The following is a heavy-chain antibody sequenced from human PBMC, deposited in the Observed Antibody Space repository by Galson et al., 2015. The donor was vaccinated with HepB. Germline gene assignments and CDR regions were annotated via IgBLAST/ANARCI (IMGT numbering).Heavy chain of an antibody. CDR3: ARATYGGWNGFDY. CDR1: GFSFDDYA. V-gene: IGHV3-48*02. Sequence: SLRLSCAASGFSFDDYAMNWVRQAPGKGLEWVSYISSSGTGIHYADSVKGRFTISRDNAKNSLYLQMNSLRDEDTAVYYCARATYGGWNGFDYWGQGTLVTVSS. D-gene: IGHD4/OR15-4a*01. CDR2: ISSSGTGI. J-gene: IGHJ4*02.